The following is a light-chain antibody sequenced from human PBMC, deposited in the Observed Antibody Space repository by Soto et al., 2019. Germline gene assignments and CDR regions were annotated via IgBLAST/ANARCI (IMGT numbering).Light chain of an antibody. CDR1: SSNIGNNY. Sequence: QSVLTQPPPVSAAPGQKVTISCSGSSSNIGNNYVSWYQHLPGTAPKLLIYDNSKRPSGIPDRFSGSKSGTSATLGITGLQTGDEADYYCGTWDTSLSAGVFGGGTQLTVL. J-gene: IGLJ2*01. V-gene: IGLV1-51*01. CDR2: DNS. CDR3: GTWDTSLSAGV.